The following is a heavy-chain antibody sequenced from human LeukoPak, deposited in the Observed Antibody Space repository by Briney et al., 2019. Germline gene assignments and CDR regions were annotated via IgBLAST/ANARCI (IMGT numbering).Heavy chain of an antibody. CDR1: GFTFSSYS. V-gene: IGHV3-23*01. J-gene: IGHJ3*02. CDR3: AKDVWGDIVQWWAFDI. D-gene: IGHD2-8*01. CDR2: ISGSGGRT. Sequence: GGSLRLSCAASGFTFSSYSMNWVRQAPGKGLEWVSTISGSGGRTYNADPVKGRFTISRDNSKNTLYLQMNSLRAGDTAVYYCAKDVWGDIVQWWAFDIWGQGTMVTVSS.